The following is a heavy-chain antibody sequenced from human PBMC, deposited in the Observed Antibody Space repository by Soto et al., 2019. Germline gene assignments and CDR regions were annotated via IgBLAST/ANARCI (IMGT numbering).Heavy chain of an antibody. CDR3: AALPGY. CDR1: GGSISSYY. Sequence: SETLSLTCSVSGGSISSYYWSWIRQPPGKGLEWIGYIYDSGSTNYNPSIKSRVTISVDTSKNQFSLKLTSVTAADTAVYYCAALPGYWGQGTLVTAPQ. V-gene: IGHV4-59*01. J-gene: IGHJ4*02. CDR2: IYDSGST.